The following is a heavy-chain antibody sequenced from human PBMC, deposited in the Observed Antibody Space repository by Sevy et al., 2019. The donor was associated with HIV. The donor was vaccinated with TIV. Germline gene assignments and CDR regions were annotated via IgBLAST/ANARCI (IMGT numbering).Heavy chain of an antibody. J-gene: IGHJ5*02. CDR2: ISHSGTT. Sequence: SETLSLTCRVYNESFTGYYWGWIRQPPQKGLEWIGEISHSGTTTYNPSPKGRVSISLDRSKNQCSLELTSMTAADTAVYYCAKSNWRGAGPYRRTHPPWGQGTLVTVSS. CDR1: NESFTGYY. V-gene: IGHV4-34*01. D-gene: IGHD3-3*01. CDR3: AKSNWRGAGPYRRTHPP.